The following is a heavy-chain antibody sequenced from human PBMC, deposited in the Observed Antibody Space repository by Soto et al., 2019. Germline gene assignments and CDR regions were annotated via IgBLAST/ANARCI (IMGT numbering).Heavy chain of an antibody. CDR2: ISFDGKNI. CDR3: ARDLSARYYFDY. D-gene: IGHD2-15*01. CDR1: GFTFSTTA. Sequence: GGSLRLSCIASGFTFSTTAMHWVRQAPGKGLEWVALISFDGKNIFYAGSVKGRFTISRDNSKNTLYLQMDSLRADDTAVYFCARDLSARYYFDYWGQGVLVTVSS. J-gene: IGHJ4*02. V-gene: IGHV3-30*04.